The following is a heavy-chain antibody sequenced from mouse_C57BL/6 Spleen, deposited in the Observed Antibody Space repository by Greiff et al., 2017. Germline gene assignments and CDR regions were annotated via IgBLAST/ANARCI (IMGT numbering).Heavy chain of an antibody. CDR3: ARRYYGSSFDY. D-gene: IGHD1-1*01. CDR1: GYTFTDYN. Sequence: VQLQQSGPELVKPGASVKIPCKASGYTFTDYNMDWVKQSHGKSLEWIGDITPNNGGTIYNQKFKGKATLTVDKSSSTAYMWLRSLTSEDTAVYYCARRYYGSSFDYWGQGTTLTVSS. V-gene: IGHV1-18*01. J-gene: IGHJ2*01. CDR2: ITPNNGGT.